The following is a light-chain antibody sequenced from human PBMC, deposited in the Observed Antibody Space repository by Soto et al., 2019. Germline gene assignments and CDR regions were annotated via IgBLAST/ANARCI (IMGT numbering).Light chain of an antibody. V-gene: IGLV2-11*01. J-gene: IGLJ2*01. Sequence: QSALTQPRSVSGSPEQSVTISCTGTSSDVGGYNYVSWYQHLPGKAPKLMIYDVSERPSGVPDRFSGTKSGNTASLTISGLKAEDEGDYYCCSYAGTYTVIFGGGTKLTVL. CDR2: DVS. CDR1: SSDVGGYNY. CDR3: CSYAGTYTVI.